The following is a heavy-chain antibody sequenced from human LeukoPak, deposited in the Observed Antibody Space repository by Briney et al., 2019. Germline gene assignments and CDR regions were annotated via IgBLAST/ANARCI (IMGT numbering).Heavy chain of an antibody. CDR2: MNPNSGNT. V-gene: IGHV1-8*01. D-gene: IGHD3-10*01. J-gene: IGHJ5*02. CDR1: AYAFTSYD. Sequence: ASVKVSCKASAYAFTSYDINWVRQATGQGLEWMGWMNPNSGNTGYAQKFQGRVTMTRNTSISTAYMELSSLRSEDTAVYYCARGLSYFAVYWFDPWGQGTLVTVSS. CDR3: ARGLSYFAVYWFDP.